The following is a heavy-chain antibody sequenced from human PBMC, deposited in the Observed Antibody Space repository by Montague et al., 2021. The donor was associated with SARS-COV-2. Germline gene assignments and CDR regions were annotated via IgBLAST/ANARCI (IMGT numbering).Heavy chain of an antibody. CDR2: IYYSRST. V-gene: IGHV4-39*07. Sequence: SETLSLTCTVSGGSISSSSYYWGWIRQPPGKGLEWIGSIYYSRSTYYNPSHKSRVTISVDTSKKQFSLKVNSVTAADTAVYYCAKDGEALAWGTFDIWGQGTMVTVSS. J-gene: IGHJ3*02. CDR1: GGSISSSSYY. D-gene: IGHD3-10*01. CDR3: AKDGEALAWGTFDI.